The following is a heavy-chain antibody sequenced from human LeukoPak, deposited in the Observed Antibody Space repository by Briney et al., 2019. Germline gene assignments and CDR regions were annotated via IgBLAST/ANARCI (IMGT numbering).Heavy chain of an antibody. CDR1: GYSFSSYW. CDR2: IYPGGSET. Sequence: PGESLKISCKGLGYSFSSYWNAWVRQRPGKGLEWMGIIYPGGSETRYDPSFQGQVTISADSSTSTAYLQWSSLRASDTAMYYCARASRDGYNQNFDYWGQGTLVTVSS. D-gene: IGHD5-24*01. J-gene: IGHJ4*02. V-gene: IGHV5-51*01. CDR3: ARASRDGYNQNFDY.